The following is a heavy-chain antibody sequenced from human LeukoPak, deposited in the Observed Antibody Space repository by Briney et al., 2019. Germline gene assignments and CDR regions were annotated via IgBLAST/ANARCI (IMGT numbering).Heavy chain of an antibody. Sequence: GGSLRLSCAVSGITLSNYAMSWVRQAPGKGLEWVAGISGSGGGTHYADSVKGRFTISRDNPKNTLYLQMNNLRAGDTAVYFCAKRGVVIRVILVGFHKEAYYFDTWGQGALVTVSS. CDR1: GITLSNYA. CDR3: AKRGVVIRVILVGFHKEAYYFDT. V-gene: IGHV3-23*01. D-gene: IGHD3-22*01. CDR2: ISGSGGGT. J-gene: IGHJ4*02.